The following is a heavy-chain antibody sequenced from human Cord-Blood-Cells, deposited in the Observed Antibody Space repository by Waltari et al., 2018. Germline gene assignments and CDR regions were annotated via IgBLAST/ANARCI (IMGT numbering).Heavy chain of an antibody. CDR2: IRSKANSYAT. CDR1: GFTFSGSA. J-gene: IGHJ3*02. CDR3: TRQTIFGVVDDAFDI. Sequence: GESGGGLVQPGGSLKLSCAASGFTFSGSAMHWVRQASGKGLEWVGRIRSKANSYATAYAASVKGRFTISRDDSKNTAYLQMNSLKTEDTAVYYCTRQTIFGVVDDAFDIWGQGTMVTVSS. D-gene: IGHD3-3*01. V-gene: IGHV3-73*02.